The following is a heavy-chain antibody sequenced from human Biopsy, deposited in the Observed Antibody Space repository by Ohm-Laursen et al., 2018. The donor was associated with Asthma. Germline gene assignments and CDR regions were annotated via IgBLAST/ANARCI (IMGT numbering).Heavy chain of an antibody. CDR2: INSVFGTT. D-gene: IGHD2-2*01. V-gene: IGHV1-69*13. CDR3: ARKAGSCISRTCYSLDF. CDR1: GGTLNTYV. Sequence: GASVKVSCKSLGGTLNTYVIGWVRQAPGQGLEWMGGINSVFGTTTYPQKFQDRVTITADDSTSTVYVELSSLRSEDTAVYYCARKAGSCISRTCYSLDFWGQGTLVTVSS. J-gene: IGHJ4*02.